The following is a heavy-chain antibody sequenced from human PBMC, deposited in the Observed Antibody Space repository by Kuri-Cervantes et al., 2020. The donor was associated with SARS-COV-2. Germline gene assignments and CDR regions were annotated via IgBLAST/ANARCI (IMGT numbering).Heavy chain of an antibody. CDR3: ARAVGVFIAVAGRPFDY. V-gene: IGHV1-18*01. D-gene: IGHD6-19*01. CDR1: GGTFSSYA. Sequence: ASVKVSCKASGGTFSSYAISWVRQAPGQGLEWMGWISAYNGNTNYAQKLQGRATMTTDTSTSTAYMELRSLRSDDTAVYYCARAVGVFIAVAGRPFDYWGQGTLVTVSS. J-gene: IGHJ4*02. CDR2: ISAYNGNT.